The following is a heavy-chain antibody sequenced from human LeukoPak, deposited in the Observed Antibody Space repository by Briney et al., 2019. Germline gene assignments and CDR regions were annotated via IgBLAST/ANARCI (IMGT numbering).Heavy chain of an antibody. D-gene: IGHD3-9*01. CDR1: GFTFSSYD. CDR3: ARAYYDIWTGSYYYGMDV. Sequence: GGSLRLSCAASGFTFSSYDMHWVRQATGKGLEWVSAIGTAGDTYYPGSVKGRFTIPRENAKNSLYLQMNSLRAGDTAVYYCARAYYDIWTGSYYYGMDVWGQGTTVTVSS. J-gene: IGHJ6*02. V-gene: IGHV3-13*04. CDR2: IGTAGDT.